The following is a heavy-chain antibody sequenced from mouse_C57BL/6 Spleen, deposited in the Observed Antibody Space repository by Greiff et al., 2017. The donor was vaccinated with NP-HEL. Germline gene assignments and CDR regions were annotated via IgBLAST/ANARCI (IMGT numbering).Heavy chain of an antibody. CDR3: ATYGSYYFDY. J-gene: IGHJ2*01. Sequence: EVKVVESGGDLVKPGGSLKLSCAASGFTFSSYGMSWVRQTPDKRLEWVATISSGGSYTYYPDSVKGRFTISRDNAKNTLYLQMSSLKSEDTAMYYCATYGSYYFDYWGQGTTLTVSS. CDR2: ISSGGSYT. D-gene: IGHD2-2*01. CDR1: GFTFSSYG. V-gene: IGHV5-6*01.